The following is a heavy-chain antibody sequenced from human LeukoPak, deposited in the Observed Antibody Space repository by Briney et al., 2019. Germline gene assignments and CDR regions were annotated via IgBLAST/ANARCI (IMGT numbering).Heavy chain of an antibody. Sequence: GGSLRLSCAASGFTFSSYGMHWVRQAPGKGLEWVAVISYDGSNKYYADSVKGRFTISRDNSKNTLYLQMNSLRAEDTAVYYCAKDRLVGAKSPYYFDYWGQGTLVTVSS. CDR2: ISYDGSNK. CDR1: GFTFSSYG. CDR3: AKDRLVGAKSPYYFDY. V-gene: IGHV3-30*18. J-gene: IGHJ4*02. D-gene: IGHD1-26*01.